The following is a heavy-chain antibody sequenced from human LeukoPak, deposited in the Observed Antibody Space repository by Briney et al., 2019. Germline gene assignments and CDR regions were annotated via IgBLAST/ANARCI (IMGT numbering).Heavy chain of an antibody. Sequence: GGSLRLSCTASGFTFRNYWMHWVRQAPGKGLEWISYTSKSGSAIYYADSVKGRFTISRDNAKNSLYLQMNSLRAEDTAVYYCARGGYYDSSGYYYDNYFDYWGQGTLVTVSS. V-gene: IGHV3-48*04. CDR2: TSKSGSAI. D-gene: IGHD3-22*01. J-gene: IGHJ4*02. CDR3: ARGGYYDSSGYYYDNYFDY. CDR1: GFTFRNYW.